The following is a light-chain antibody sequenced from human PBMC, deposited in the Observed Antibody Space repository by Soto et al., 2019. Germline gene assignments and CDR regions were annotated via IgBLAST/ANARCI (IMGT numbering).Light chain of an antibody. CDR1: LSVRSNY. CDR2: GAS. J-gene: IGKJ1*01. Sequence: VLTQSPGTRSLSPGERATLACRASLSVRSNYLAWYQQKPGHAPRLLIYGASSSATGIPDRFSGSESGTDFTLTISILEPEDFAVYYCQQYGSSPRTFGQGTKVDIK. V-gene: IGKV3-20*01. CDR3: QQYGSSPRT.